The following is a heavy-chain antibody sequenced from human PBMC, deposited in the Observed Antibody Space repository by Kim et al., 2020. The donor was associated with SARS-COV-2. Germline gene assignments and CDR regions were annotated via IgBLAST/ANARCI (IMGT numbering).Heavy chain of an antibody. D-gene: IGHD3-22*01. V-gene: IGHV3-73*01. CDR3: TRQVEYDSSGIAGY. Sequence: AASVKGRFTISRDDSKNTAYLQRNSLKTEDTAVYYCTRQVEYDSSGIAGYWGQGTLVTVSS. J-gene: IGHJ4*02.